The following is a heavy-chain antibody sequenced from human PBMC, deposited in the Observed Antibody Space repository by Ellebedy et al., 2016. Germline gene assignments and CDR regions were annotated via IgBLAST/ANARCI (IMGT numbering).Heavy chain of an antibody. CDR1: GGSISSYY. CDR2: IYYSGST. J-gene: IGHJ5*02. Sequence: SETLSLXCTVSGGSISSYYWSWIRQPPGKGLEWIGYIYYSGSTNYNPSLKSRVTISVDTSKNQFSLKLSSVTAADTAVYYCARHAFLIAGGWFDPWGQGTLVTVSS. V-gene: IGHV4-59*01. CDR3: ARHAFLIAGGWFDP. D-gene: IGHD3-22*01.